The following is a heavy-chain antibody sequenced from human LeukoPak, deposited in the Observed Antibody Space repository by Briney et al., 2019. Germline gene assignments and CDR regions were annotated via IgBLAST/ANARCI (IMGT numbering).Heavy chain of an antibody. CDR3: AKTGKAGIGYHLLYYFDY. Sequence: PGGSLRLSCAPSGFIFSDYWFHWVRQTPGQGLVWVAAINRDGTGTSHADSVRGRFTVSRDNAKNTLYLQLNSLRAEDTAVYYCAKTGKAGIGYHLLYYFDYWGQGTLVTVSS. J-gene: IGHJ4*02. CDR2: INRDGTGT. D-gene: IGHD3-22*01. V-gene: IGHV3-74*01. CDR1: GFIFSDYW.